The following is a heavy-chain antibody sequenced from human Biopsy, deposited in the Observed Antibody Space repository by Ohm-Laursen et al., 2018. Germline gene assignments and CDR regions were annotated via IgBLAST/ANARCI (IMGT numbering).Heavy chain of an antibody. Sequence: SLRLSCAASGFIFSTYGMHWVRQAPGKGLEWVSRFNSDGTDTTYADSVKGRFTISRDNAKNTLYLQMNSLRVENTAVYYCAKAGRGYIDYWGQGTLVIVSS. CDR1: GFIFSTYG. D-gene: IGHD5-18*01. CDR3: AKAGRGYIDY. CDR2: FNSDGTDT. J-gene: IGHJ4*02. V-gene: IGHV3-74*01.